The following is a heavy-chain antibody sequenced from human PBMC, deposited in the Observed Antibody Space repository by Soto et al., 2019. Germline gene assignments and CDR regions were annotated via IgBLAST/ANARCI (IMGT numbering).Heavy chain of an antibody. CDR2: IIPIFGIG. J-gene: IGHJ6*02. D-gene: IGHD3-3*01. CDR3: ARSAITLFGVVSIPPHYYSEMDV. V-gene: IGHV1-69*01. Sequence: QVQLVQSGAEVKKPGSSVKVSCKASGGTFNRYAISWVRQAPGQGLEWMGGIIPIFGIGNDAQRFQGRVTITADESTGSASMELSSLRSEATGVYYCARSAITLFGVVSIPPHYYSEMDVWGQGTTVTVSS. CDR1: GGTFNRYA.